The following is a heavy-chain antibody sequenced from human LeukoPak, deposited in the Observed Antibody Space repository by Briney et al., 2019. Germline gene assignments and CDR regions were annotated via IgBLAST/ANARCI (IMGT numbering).Heavy chain of an antibody. CDR1: GGSVSSGSYY. Sequence: PSETLSLTCTVSGGSVSSGSYYWSWIRQPPGKGLEWIGSIYYSGSTYYNPSLKSRVTISVDTSKYQFSLKLGSVTAADTAVYYCATISYGSDGMDVWGQGTTVIVSS. V-gene: IGHV4-39*01. CDR3: ATISYGSDGMDV. D-gene: IGHD3-10*01. J-gene: IGHJ6*02. CDR2: IYYSGST.